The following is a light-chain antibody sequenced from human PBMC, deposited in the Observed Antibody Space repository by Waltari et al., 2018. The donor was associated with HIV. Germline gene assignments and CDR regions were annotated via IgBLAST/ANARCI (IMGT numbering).Light chain of an antibody. CDR3: QQYDTPPFT. V-gene: IGKV3-20*01. Sequence: EIVLTQSPGTLSLSPGERATLSCRASQSVNNRYIAWYQQKPGQTPRLLMYGASSRATCIPDRFSGIGSETDFTLTISRLEPEDFAVYYCQQYDTPPFTFGPGTKVDIK. J-gene: IGKJ3*01. CDR1: QSVNNRY. CDR2: GAS.